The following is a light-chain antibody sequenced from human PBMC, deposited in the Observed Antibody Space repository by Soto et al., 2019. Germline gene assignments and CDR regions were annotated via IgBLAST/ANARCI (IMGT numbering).Light chain of an antibody. CDR1: QSVSSN. V-gene: IGKV3-15*01. Sequence: EIVMTQSPGTLSVSPGERATLSCRASQSVSSNLAWYQQKPGQAPRLLICGASTRATGIPARFSGSGSGTEFTLTISSLQSEDFAVYYCQQYNNWPLWTFGQGTKVEIK. J-gene: IGKJ1*01. CDR3: QQYNNWPLWT. CDR2: GAS.